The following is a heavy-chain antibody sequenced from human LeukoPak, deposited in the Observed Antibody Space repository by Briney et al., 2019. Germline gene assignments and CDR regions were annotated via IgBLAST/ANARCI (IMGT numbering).Heavy chain of an antibody. J-gene: IGHJ6*03. CDR2: IYTSGST. Sequence: SETLSLTCTVSGGSISSGSYYWSWIRQPAGKGLEWIGRIYTSGSTNYNPSLKSRVTMSVDTSKNQFSLKLSSVTAADTAVYYCATLAAAGRTRYYYYYMDVWGKGTTVTVSS. V-gene: IGHV4-61*02. CDR1: GGSISSGSYY. D-gene: IGHD6-25*01. CDR3: ATLAAAGRTRYYYYYMDV.